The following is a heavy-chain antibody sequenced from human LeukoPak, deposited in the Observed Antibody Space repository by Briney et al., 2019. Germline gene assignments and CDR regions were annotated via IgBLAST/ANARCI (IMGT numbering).Heavy chain of an antibody. CDR3: AKDYCSSTSCFFFHY. V-gene: IGHV3-30*02. Sequence: GGSLRLSCAASGFTFNSYGMHWVRQAPGKGLEWVAFIRYDGSNKYYADSVKGRFTISRDNTLYLQMNSLRAEDTAVYYCAKDYCSSTSCFFFHYWGQGTLVTVSS. CDR2: IRYDGSNK. CDR1: GFTFNSYG. J-gene: IGHJ4*02. D-gene: IGHD2-2*01.